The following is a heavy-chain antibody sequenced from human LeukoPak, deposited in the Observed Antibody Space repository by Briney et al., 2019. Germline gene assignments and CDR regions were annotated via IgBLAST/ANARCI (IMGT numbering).Heavy chain of an antibody. Sequence: SETLSLTCAVYGGSFSGYYWSWIRQPPGKGLEWIGEINHSGSTNYNLSLKSRVTISVDTSKNQFSLKLSSVTAADTAVYYCARLSYYGSGSYPMPLYFDYWGQGTLVTVSS. V-gene: IGHV4-34*01. J-gene: IGHJ4*02. D-gene: IGHD3-10*01. CDR2: INHSGST. CDR3: ARLSYYGSGSYPMPLYFDY. CDR1: GGSFSGYY.